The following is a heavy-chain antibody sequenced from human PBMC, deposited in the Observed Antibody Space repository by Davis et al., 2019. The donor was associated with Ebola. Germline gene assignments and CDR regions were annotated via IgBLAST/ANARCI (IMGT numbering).Heavy chain of an antibody. Sequence: GESLKISCAASGFTLSSYWMSWVRQAPGKGLEWVVNIKQDGSEKSYVDSVKGRFTISRDNSKNTLYLQMIGLRAEDTADYYCARGHNYAHEYWGQGTLVTVSS. J-gene: IGHJ4*02. CDR2: IKQDGSEK. D-gene: IGHD4-11*01. CDR1: GFTLSSYW. CDR3: ARGHNYAHEY. V-gene: IGHV3-7*03.